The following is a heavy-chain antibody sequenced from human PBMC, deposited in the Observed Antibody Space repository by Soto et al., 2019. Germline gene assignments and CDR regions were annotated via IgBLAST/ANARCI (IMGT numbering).Heavy chain of an antibody. Sequence: VQLVESGGALVQPGGSLRLSCAAYGFTFSSYSMTWFRQAPGKGLEWVSYIGTTINYIFYADSVRGRFTISRDNAKNSLYLQMNSLRAEDTAVYYCAREWFGEYFWGQGTLVTVSS. V-gene: IGHV3-48*01. D-gene: IGHD3-10*01. CDR3: AREWFGEYF. CDR2: IGTTINYI. CDR1: GFTFSSYS. J-gene: IGHJ1*01.